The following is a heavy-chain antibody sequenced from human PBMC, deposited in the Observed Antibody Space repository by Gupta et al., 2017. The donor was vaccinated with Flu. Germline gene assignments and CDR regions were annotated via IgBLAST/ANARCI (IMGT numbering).Heavy chain of an antibody. CDR2: INSDEVNT. CDR1: TFSCCT. J-gene: IGHJ4*02. V-gene: IGHV3-23*01. CDR3: VKGGPLARIPDY. D-gene: IGHD2-21*01. Sequence: TFSCCTMAWVRQAPGTGLQWVSSINSDEVNTYYTDSVKGRFTISRDSSKNMLYLQMNSLAVEDTAIYFCVKGGPLARIPDYWGQCALVTVSS.